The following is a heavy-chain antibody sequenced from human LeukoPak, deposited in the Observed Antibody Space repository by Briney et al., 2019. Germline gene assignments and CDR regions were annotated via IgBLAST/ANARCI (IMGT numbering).Heavy chain of an antibody. Sequence: SGGSLRLSCVASGFTFSNYVMNWVRQAPGKGLECVSSISGGGTSTYYADSVKGRFTISRDNSKNTLYLQMSSLRAEDTAIYYCANEYSKGDVWGQGTTVTVSS. CDR3: ANEYSKGDV. J-gene: IGHJ3*01. D-gene: IGHD4-11*01. CDR1: GFTFSNYV. CDR2: ISGGGTST. V-gene: IGHV3-23*01.